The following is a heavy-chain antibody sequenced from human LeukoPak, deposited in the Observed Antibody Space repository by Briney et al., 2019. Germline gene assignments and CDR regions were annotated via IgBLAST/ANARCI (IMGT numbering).Heavy chain of an antibody. CDR1: GASISSYY. D-gene: IGHD3-3*01. CDR3: ATVNYDFPYYYMDV. CDR2: IYYSGST. J-gene: IGHJ6*03. Sequence: SETLPLTCTVSGASISSYYWSWIRQPPGKGLEWIGYIYYSGSTNYNPSLKSRVTISVDTSKNQFSLKLSSVTAADTAVYYCATVNYDFPYYYMDVWGKGTTVTVSS. V-gene: IGHV4-59*01.